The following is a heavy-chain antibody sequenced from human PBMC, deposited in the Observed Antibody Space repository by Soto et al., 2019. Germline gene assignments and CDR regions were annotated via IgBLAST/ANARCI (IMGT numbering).Heavy chain of an antibody. CDR3: ARGRAVAWAPPFFDY. Sequence: EVQLLESGGGLVQPGGSLRLSCAASGFTFSSYAMSWVRQAPGKGLEWVSAISGSGGSTYYADSVKGRFTISRDNAKNSLYLQMNSLRAEDTAVYYCARGRAVAWAPPFFDYWGQGTLVTVSS. V-gene: IGHV3-23*01. J-gene: IGHJ4*02. CDR2: ISGSGGST. D-gene: IGHD6-19*01. CDR1: GFTFSSYA.